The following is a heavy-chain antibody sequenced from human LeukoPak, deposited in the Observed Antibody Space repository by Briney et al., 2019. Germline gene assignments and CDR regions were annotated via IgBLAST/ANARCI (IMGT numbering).Heavy chain of an antibody. J-gene: IGHJ4*02. V-gene: IGHV4-34*01. CDR1: GGSFSGYY. Sequence: SSETLSLTCAVHGGSFSGYYWSWIRQPPGKGLEWIGEINHSGSTNYNPSLKSRVTISVDTSKNQFSLKLSSVTAADTAVYYCASCPRDGYINTYYFDYWGQGTLVTVSS. D-gene: IGHD5-24*01. CDR3: ASCPRDGYINTYYFDY. CDR2: INHSGST.